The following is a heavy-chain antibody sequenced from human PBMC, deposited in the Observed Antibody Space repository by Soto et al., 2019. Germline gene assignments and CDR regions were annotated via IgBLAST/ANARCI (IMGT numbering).Heavy chain of an antibody. Sequence: PGGSLRLSCAASGFTFSSYSMNWVRQAPGKGLEWVSSISSSSSYIYYADSVKGRFTISRDNAKNSLYLQMNSLRAEDTAVYYCARDLGWELLSYGMDVWGQGTTVTV. D-gene: IGHD1-26*01. CDR1: GFTFSSYS. CDR2: ISSSSSYI. J-gene: IGHJ6*02. V-gene: IGHV3-21*01. CDR3: ARDLGWELLSYGMDV.